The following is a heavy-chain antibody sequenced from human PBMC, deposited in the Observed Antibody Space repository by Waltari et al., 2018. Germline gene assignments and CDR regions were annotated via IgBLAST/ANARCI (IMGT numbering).Heavy chain of an antibody. Sequence: QVQLVQSGAEVRKPGASVKVSCKASGYTFTNYYVDWMRQAPGQGLEWMGVMYPSEDSATYAQTFQGRVTCTKDTSTSTFYMQLSSVTSEDTAVYYCARRAAAALLLDYWGQGTLVTVSS. J-gene: IGHJ4*02. D-gene: IGHD6-13*01. CDR2: MYPSEDSA. CDR1: GYTFTNYY. CDR3: ARRAAAALLLDY. V-gene: IGHV1-46*01.